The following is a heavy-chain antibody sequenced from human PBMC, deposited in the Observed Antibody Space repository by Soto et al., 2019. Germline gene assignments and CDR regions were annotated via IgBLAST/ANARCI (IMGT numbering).Heavy chain of an antibody. V-gene: IGHV3-66*01. CDR3: AREGGGYCSSTSCSPWWFDP. Sequence: EVQLVESGGGLVQPGGSLRLSCAASGFTVSSNYMSWVRQAPGKGLEWVSVIYSGGSTYYADSVKGRFTISRDNSKNTPYLQMNSLRAEDTAVYYCAREGGGYCSSTSCSPWWFDPWGQGTLVTVSS. CDR2: IYSGGST. J-gene: IGHJ5*02. CDR1: GFTVSSNY. D-gene: IGHD2-2*01.